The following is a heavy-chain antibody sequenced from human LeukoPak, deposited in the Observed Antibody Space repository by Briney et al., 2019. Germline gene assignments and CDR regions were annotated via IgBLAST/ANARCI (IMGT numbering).Heavy chain of an antibody. CDR2: ISAYNGNT. Sequence: ASVKVSCKSSGYTFTSYGIIWVRQAPGQGLEWMGWISAYNGNTNYAQKLQGRVTMTTDTSTSTAYMELRSLRSDDTAVYYCARIQSRIIAARPGNPAFDYWGRGTLVTVSS. D-gene: IGHD6-6*01. J-gene: IGHJ4*02. CDR3: ARIQSRIIAARPGNPAFDY. V-gene: IGHV1-18*01. CDR1: GYTFTSYG.